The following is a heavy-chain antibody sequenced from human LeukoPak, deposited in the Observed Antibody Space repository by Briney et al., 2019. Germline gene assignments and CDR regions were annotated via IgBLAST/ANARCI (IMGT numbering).Heavy chain of an antibody. CDR2: IIPIFGTA. Sequence: SVKVSCKASGYTFSGYHVHWVRQAPGQGLEWMGGIIPIFGTANYAQKFQGRVTITADESTSTAYMELSSLRSEDTAVYYCARAVGPWGQGTLVTVSS. CDR3: ARAVGP. D-gene: IGHD1-26*01. V-gene: IGHV1-69*13. CDR1: GYTFSGYH. J-gene: IGHJ5*02.